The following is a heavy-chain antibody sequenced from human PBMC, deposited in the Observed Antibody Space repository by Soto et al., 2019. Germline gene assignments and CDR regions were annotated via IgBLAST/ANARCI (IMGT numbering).Heavy chain of an antibody. CDR1: GFTFSSYA. Sequence: PGGSLRLSCAASGFTFSSYAMSWVRQAPGKGLEWVSAISGSGGSTYYADSVKGRFTISRDNSKNTLYLQVNSLRAEDTAIYYCTLQLSGHYWGQGTLVTVSS. V-gene: IGHV3-23*01. CDR3: TLQLSGHY. J-gene: IGHJ4*02. CDR2: ISGSGGST. D-gene: IGHD1-1*01.